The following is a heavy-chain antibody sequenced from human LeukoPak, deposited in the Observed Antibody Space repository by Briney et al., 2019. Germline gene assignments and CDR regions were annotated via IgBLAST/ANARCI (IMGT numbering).Heavy chain of an antibody. D-gene: IGHD6-6*01. CDR2: IYYSGTT. CDR3: ARDFSSSSTVYYYYMDV. V-gene: IGHV4-39*07. J-gene: IGHJ6*03. CDR1: GGSISSGTYY. Sequence: SETLSLTCTVSGGSISSGTYYWGWVRQPPGKGLEWIGTIYYSGTTYYNPSLKSRVTISIDTSKNHFSLKLCSVTAADTAIYYCARDFSSSSTVYYYYMDVWGKGTTVTVSS.